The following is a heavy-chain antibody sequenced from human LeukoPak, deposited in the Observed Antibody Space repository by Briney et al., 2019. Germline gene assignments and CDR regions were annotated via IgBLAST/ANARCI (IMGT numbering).Heavy chain of an antibody. D-gene: IGHD3-10*01. CDR3: ARIPWFGEAQFYYYYYGMDV. J-gene: IGHJ6*02. CDR1: GYSFTSYW. CDR2: IYPGDSDT. Sequence: RESLKISCKGSGYSFTSYWIGWVRQMPGKGLEWMGIIYPGDSDTRYSPSFQGQVTISADKSISTAYLQWSSLKASDTAMYYCARIPWFGEAQFYYYYYGMDVWGQGTTVTVS. V-gene: IGHV5-51*01.